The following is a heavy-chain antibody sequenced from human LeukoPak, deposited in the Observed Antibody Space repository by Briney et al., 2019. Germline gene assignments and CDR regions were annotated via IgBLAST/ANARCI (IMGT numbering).Heavy chain of an antibody. V-gene: IGHV1-18*01. CDR1: GYTFTSYG. Sequence: ASVKVSCKASGYTFTSYGISWVRQAPGQGLEWMGWISAYNGNTNYAQKLQGGVTMTTDTSTSTAYMELRSLRSDDTAVYYCARDAPSHEFWSGYPNWFDPWGQGTLVTVSS. CDR3: ARDAPSHEFWSGYPNWFDP. J-gene: IGHJ5*02. D-gene: IGHD3-3*01. CDR2: ISAYNGNT.